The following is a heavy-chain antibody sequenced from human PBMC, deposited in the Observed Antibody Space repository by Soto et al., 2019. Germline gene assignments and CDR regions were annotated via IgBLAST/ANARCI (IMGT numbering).Heavy chain of an antibody. Sequence: QVQLVQSGAEVKKPGASVKVSCKASGYTFTSYYMHWVRQAPGQGLEWMGIINPSGGSTSYAQKFQGRVTMTRDTSTSTVYMELSSLRSEDTAVYYCARDARIAVAGTGGYYYYYGMDVWGQGTTVTVSS. CDR3: ARDARIAVAGTGGYYYYYGMDV. CDR2: INPSGGST. V-gene: IGHV1-46*01. J-gene: IGHJ6*02. CDR1: GYTFTSYY. D-gene: IGHD6-19*01.